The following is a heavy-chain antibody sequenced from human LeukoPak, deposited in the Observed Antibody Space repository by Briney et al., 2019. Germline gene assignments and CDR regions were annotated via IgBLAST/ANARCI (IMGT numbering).Heavy chain of an antibody. CDR2: ISYDGNKK. V-gene: IGHV3-30*18. CDR3: AKGYHYGSAGYYTATSLDH. J-gene: IGHJ4*02. D-gene: IGHD2-8*01. Sequence: GGSLRLSCAASGFTFSNFAMHFVRQAPVKGLEWVALISYDGNKKEYGESVKGRCTISRDNSQNTLYPQIHSLRDEDTAVYYCAKGYHYGSAGYYTATSLDHWGQGTQVTVSS. CDR1: GFTFSNFA.